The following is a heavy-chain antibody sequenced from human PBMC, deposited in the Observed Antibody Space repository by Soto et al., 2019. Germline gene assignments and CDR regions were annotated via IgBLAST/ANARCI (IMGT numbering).Heavy chain of an antibody. CDR3: ARDRGTTVTTLYYYYGMDV. Sequence: PSETLSLTCTVSGGSISSYYWSWIRQPPGKGLEWIGYIYYSGSTNYNPSLKSRVTISVDTSKNQFSLKLSSVTAADTAVYYCARDRGTTVTTLYYYYGMDVWGQGTTVTVSS. CDR1: GGSISSYY. D-gene: IGHD4-17*01. J-gene: IGHJ6*02. V-gene: IGHV4-59*01. CDR2: IYYSGST.